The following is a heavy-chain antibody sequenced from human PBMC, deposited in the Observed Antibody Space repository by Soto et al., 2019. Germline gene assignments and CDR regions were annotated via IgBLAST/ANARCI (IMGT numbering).Heavy chain of an antibody. J-gene: IGHJ4*02. V-gene: IGHV3-23*01. CDR1: GFTFISYA. Sequence: GGSLRLSCAASGFTFISYAMSWVRQAPGKGLEWVSLISASADSTYYADSVKGRFTISRDNSMNTLYLQMNSLRAEDTAAYYCAKIKAAAGSDYWGQGTLVTVSS. CDR3: AKIKAAAGSDY. D-gene: IGHD6-13*01. CDR2: ISASADST.